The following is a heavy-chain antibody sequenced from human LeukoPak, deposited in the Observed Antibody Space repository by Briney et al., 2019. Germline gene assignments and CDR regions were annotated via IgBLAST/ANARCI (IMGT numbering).Heavy chain of an antibody. D-gene: IGHD6-19*01. J-gene: IGHJ4*02. CDR2: IYDSGTT. V-gene: IGHV3-53*01. Sequence: GGSLRLSCAASGFTVSSNYMSWVRQAPGKGLEWVSVIYDSGTTYYAGSVKGRFLIFRDTSKNTVDLQMNSLRVEDTAVYYCAGRRSSGWYAYWGQGTLVTVSS. CDR3: AGRRSSGWYAY. CDR1: GFTVSSNY.